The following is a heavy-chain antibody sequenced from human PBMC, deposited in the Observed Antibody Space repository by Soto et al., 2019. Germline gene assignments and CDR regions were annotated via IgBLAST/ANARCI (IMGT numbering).Heavy chain of an antibody. CDR2: IIPIFGKA. D-gene: IGHD4-17*01. CDR1: GGTFSSYA. J-gene: IGHJ3*02. CDR3: ARDGTVTNSRGIAFHX. Sequence: SVKVSSKASGGTFSSYAISWVRQAPGQGLEWMGGIIPIFGKANYAQKFQGRVTITADKSTSTAYMELSSLRSEDTAVYYCARDGTVTNSRGIAFHXWGQGTMFTVS. V-gene: IGHV1-69*06.